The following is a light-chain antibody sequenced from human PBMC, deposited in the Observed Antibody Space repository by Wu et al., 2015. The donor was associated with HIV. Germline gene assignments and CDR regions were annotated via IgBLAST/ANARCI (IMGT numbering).Light chain of an antibody. Sequence: EIVMTQSPATLSVSPGERATLSCRASQSVSSTYSAWYQQKPGQAPRLLIYGASSRATGIPDRFSGSGSGTDFTLTISRLEPEDFAVYYCQQSGTFGQGTKVEVK. CDR2: GAS. V-gene: IGKV3-20*01. J-gene: IGKJ1*01. CDR3: QQSGT. CDR1: QSVSSTY.